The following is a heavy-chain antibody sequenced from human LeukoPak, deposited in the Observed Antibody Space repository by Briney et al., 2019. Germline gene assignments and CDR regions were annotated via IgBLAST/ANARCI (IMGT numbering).Heavy chain of an antibody. CDR3: ARDTERPYCSSTSCYGAFDI. CDR2: MNPNSGNT. CDR1: GYTFTSYD. J-gene: IGHJ3*02. D-gene: IGHD2-2*01. Sequence: GASVKVSCKASGYTFTSYDINWVRQATGQGLEWMGWMNPNSGNTGYAQKFQGRVTMTRNTSISTAYMELSSLRSEDTAVYYCARDTERPYCSSTSCYGAFDIWGQGTMVTVSS. V-gene: IGHV1-8*01.